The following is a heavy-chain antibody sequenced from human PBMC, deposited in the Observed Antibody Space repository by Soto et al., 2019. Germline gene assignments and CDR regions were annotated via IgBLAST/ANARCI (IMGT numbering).Heavy chain of an antibody. Sequence: EVQLMESGGGVVQPGGSLRLSCAASGFTFSSYWMQWFRQAPGKGLVWVSRVNGDGSYTRYADSARGRFAISRNNAKNTLYLQMNSLRDEDTDVYYCARERGPYYTDYWGQGTLVTVSS. V-gene: IGHV3-74*01. CDR1: GFTFSSYW. J-gene: IGHJ4*02. CDR2: VNGDGSYT. CDR3: ARERGPYYTDY. D-gene: IGHD1-26*01.